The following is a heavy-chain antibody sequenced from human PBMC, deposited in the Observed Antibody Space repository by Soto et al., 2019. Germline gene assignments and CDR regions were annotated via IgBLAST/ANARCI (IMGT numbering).Heavy chain of an antibody. CDR3: ARDSPPGWHFDY. V-gene: IGHV3-48*02. CDR2: ISSSSSTI. J-gene: IGHJ4*02. Sequence: EAQLVESGGGLVQPGGSLRLSCAASGFTFSSYSMNWVRQAPGKGLEWISYISSSSSTIYYADSVQGRFTISRDNARNSLYLQMNSLRDEDTAMYYGARDSPPGWHFDYWGQGARFTVSS. CDR1: GFTFSSYS. D-gene: IGHD6-19*01.